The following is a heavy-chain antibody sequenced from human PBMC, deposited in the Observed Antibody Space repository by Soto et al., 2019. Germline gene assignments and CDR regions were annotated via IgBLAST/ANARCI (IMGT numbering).Heavy chain of an antibody. D-gene: IGHD3-10*01. Sequence: ASETLSLTCTVSGGSISSSSYYWGWIRQPPGKGLEWIGSIYYSGSTYYNPSLKSRVTISVDTSKNQFSLKLSSVTAADTAVYYCARLPLWFGESEDAFDIWGQGTMVTVSS. CDR1: GGSISSSSYY. J-gene: IGHJ3*02. CDR3: ARLPLWFGESEDAFDI. CDR2: IYYSGST. V-gene: IGHV4-39*01.